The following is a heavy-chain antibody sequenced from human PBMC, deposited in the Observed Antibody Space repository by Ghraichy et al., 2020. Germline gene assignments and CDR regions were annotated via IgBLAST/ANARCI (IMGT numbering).Heavy chain of an antibody. Sequence: SGPTLVKPTQTLTLTCTFSGFSLDSNAIRVSWIRQPPGKALEWLARIDWDDNRFYHTSLKSRLTISKDTSKNQVVLTMSNMDPMDTATYYCARIALGTGYAFGHWGQGTLVTVSS. CDR2: IDWDDNR. CDR3: ARIALGTGYAFGH. V-gene: IGHV2-70*04. D-gene: IGHD3/OR15-3a*01. CDR1: GFSLDSNAIR. J-gene: IGHJ4*02.